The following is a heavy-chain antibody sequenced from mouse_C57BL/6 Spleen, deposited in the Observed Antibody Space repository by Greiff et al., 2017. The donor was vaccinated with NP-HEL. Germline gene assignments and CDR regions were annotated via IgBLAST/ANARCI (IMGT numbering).Heavy chain of an antibody. J-gene: IGHJ2*01. CDR3: ARDYYGRELYFDY. Sequence: EVKVEESGGGLVKPGGSLKLSCAASGFTFSSYAMSWVRQTPEKRLEWVATISDGGSYTYYPDNVKGRFTISRDNAKNNLYLQMSHLKSEDTAMYYCARDYYGRELYFDYWGQGTTLTVSS. CDR1: GFTFSSYA. V-gene: IGHV5-4*01. CDR2: ISDGGSYT. D-gene: IGHD1-1*01.